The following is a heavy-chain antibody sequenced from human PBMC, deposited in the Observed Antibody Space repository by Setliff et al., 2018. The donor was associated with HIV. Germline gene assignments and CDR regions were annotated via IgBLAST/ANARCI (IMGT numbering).Heavy chain of an antibody. CDR3: ARLIATLGMALTASPDFDF. CDR2: ISSSSATI. Sequence: HPGGSLRLSCAASGFTFSNYRMNWVRQAPGKGLEWVSYISSSSATIYYADSVKGRFTISRDNAKKSLYLQMNSLRAEDTATYYCARLIATLGMALTASPDFDFWGPGTQVTVSS. V-gene: IGHV3-48*04. D-gene: IGHD7-27*01. CDR1: GFTFSNYR. J-gene: IGHJ4*02.